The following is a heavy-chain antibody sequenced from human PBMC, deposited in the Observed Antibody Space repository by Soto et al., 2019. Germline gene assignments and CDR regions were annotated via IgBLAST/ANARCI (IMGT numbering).Heavy chain of an antibody. J-gene: IGHJ3*02. CDR3: ARDYRHCSSTSCYRSPDAFDI. V-gene: IGHV1-69*04. D-gene: IGHD2-2*02. CDR2: IIPILGIA. CDR1: GGTFSSYT. Sequence: SVKVSCKASGGTFSSYTISWVRQAPGQGLEWMGRIIPILGIANYAQKFQGRVTITADKSTSTAYMELSSLRSEDTAVYYCARDYRHCSSTSCYRSPDAFDIWGQGTMVTVSS.